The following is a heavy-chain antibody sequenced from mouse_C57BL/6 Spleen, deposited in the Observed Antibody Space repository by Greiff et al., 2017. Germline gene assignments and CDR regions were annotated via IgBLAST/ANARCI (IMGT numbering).Heavy chain of an antibody. CDR1: GYSITSGYY. Sequence: VQLQQSGPGLVKPSQSLSLTCSVTGYSITSGYYWNWIRQFPGNKLEWMGYISYDGSNNYNPSLKNRISITRDTSKNQFFLKLNSVTTEDTATXYCAREERGFYYGSSYKDYWGQGTSVTVSS. CDR3: AREERGFYYGSSYKDY. V-gene: IGHV3-6*01. D-gene: IGHD1-1*01. J-gene: IGHJ4*01. CDR2: ISYDGSN.